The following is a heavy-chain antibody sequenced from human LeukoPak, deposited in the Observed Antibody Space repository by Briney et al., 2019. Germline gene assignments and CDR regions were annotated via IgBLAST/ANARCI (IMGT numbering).Heavy chain of an antibody. CDR3: ARVRDSSSWYIAVAGQNWFDP. V-gene: IGHV1-8*01. CDR1: GYTFTSYD. J-gene: IGHJ5*02. Sequence: ASVKVSCKASGYTFTSYDINWVRPATGQGLEWMGWMNPNSGNTGYAQKFQGRVTMTRNTSISTAYMELSSLRSEDTAVYYCARVRDSSSWYIAVAGQNWFDPWGQGTLVTVSS. CDR2: MNPNSGNT. D-gene: IGHD6-13*01.